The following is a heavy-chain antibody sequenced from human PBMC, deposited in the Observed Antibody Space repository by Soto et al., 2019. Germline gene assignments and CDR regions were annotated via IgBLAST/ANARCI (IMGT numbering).Heavy chain of an antibody. D-gene: IGHD6-19*01. J-gene: IGHJ4*02. CDR1: GGTFSSYT. V-gene: IGHV1-69*02. CDR2: IIPILGIA. Sequence: QVQLVQSGAEVKKPGSSVKVSCKASGGTFSSYTISWVRQAPGQGLEWMGRIIPILGIANYAQKFQGRVTITADKSTSTASMELSRLRAEETAVYYCARSLGGIAVEDWGQGTLVTVSS. CDR3: ARSLGGIAVED.